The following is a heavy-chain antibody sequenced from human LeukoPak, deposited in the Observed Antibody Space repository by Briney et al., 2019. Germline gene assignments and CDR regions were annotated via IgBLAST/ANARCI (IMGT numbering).Heavy chain of an antibody. D-gene: IGHD6-6*01. CDR3: ARVPYPVAARQNWFDP. CDR1: GFTFSSYS. Sequence: PGGSLRLSCVASGFTFSSYSMNWVRQAPGKGLEWVSSISSSSSYIYYADSVKGRFTISRDNAKNSLYLQMNSLRAEDTAVYYCARVPYPVAARQNWFDPWGQGTLVTVSS. V-gene: IGHV3-21*01. J-gene: IGHJ5*02. CDR2: ISSSSSYI.